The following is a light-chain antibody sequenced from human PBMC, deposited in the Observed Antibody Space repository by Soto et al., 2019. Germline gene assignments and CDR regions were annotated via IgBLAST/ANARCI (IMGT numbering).Light chain of an antibody. J-gene: IGKJ5*01. CDR3: QHRSNWPPG. Sequence: TQSPSSLSASVGDRVTITCRASQSISSNLAWYQQKPGQAPRLLIYDTSKRATGIPARFSGSGSGTDFFLTISSLAPEDIAVYYCQHRSNWPPGFGQGTRLEIK. CDR2: DTS. CDR1: QSISSN. V-gene: IGKV3-11*01.